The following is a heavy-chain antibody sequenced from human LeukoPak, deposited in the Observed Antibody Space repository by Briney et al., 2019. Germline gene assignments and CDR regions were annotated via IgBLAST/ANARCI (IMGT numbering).Heavy chain of an antibody. D-gene: IGHD3-22*01. V-gene: IGHV3-64*01. CDR3: ARGPSSGYYYGWFDP. CDR2: ISSNGGST. J-gene: IGHJ5*02. Sequence: GGSLRLSCAASGFTVSSYAMHWVRQAPGKGLEYVSAISSNGGSTYYANSVKGRFTISRDNSKNTLYLQMGSLRAEDMAVYYCARGPSSGYYYGWFDPWGQGTLVTVSS. CDR1: GFTVSSYA.